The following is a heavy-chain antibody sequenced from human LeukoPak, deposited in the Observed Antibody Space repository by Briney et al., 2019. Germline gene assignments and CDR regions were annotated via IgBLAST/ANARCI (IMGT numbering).Heavy chain of an antibody. Sequence: PSETLSLTCTVSGDSISSTSSFWGWIRQPPGKGLEWIGNIYHSGSTYYNPSLKNRVTISVDTSKNQFSLKLSSVTAADTAVYYCARDDSVVVPAAFFDYWGQGTLVTVSS. CDR3: ARDDSVVVPAAFFDY. D-gene: IGHD2-2*01. CDR2: IYHSGST. J-gene: IGHJ4*02. CDR1: GDSISSTSSF. V-gene: IGHV4-39*02.